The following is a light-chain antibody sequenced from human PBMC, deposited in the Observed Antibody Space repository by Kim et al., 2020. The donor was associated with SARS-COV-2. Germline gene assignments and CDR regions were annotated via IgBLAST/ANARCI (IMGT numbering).Light chain of an antibody. Sequence: QPITFSCTGTNNNIVTYTYISWYQQHPGNAPKLLIYDVTRRPSEISTRFSGSKSGNTASLTISGLQAEDEADYYCSSYTSNSALVVFGGGTKLTVL. J-gene: IGLJ2*01. V-gene: IGLV2-14*03. CDR1: NNNIVTYTY. CDR2: DVT. CDR3: SSYTSNSALVV.